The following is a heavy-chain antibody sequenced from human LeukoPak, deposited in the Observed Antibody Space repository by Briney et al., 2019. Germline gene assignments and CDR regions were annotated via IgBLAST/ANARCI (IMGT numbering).Heavy chain of an antibody. CDR1: GFTFSSYA. J-gene: IGHJ5*02. V-gene: IGHV3-30*04. CDR2: ISYDGSNK. D-gene: IGHD3-10*01. Sequence: GRSLRLSCAASGFTFSSYAMHGVRQAPGKGLEWVAVISYDGSNKYYADSVKGRFTISRDNSKNTLYLQMNSLRAEDTALYFCARDRTFGEGEGKNNEPFAAWGQGTLVIVSS. CDR3: ARDRTFGEGEGKNNEPFAA.